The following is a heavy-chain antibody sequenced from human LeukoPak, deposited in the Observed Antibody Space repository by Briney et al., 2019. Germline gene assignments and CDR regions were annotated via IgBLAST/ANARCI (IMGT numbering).Heavy chain of an antibody. CDR3: ARELVGAYYFDY. V-gene: IGHV1-18*01. D-gene: IGHD1-26*01. J-gene: IGHJ4*02. CDR1: GYTLTSYG. Sequence: ASVKVSCKASGYTLTSYGSSWVRQAPGQGLEWMGWISAYNGNTNYAQKLQGRVTMTTDTSTSTAYMELRSLRSDDTAVYYCARELVGAYYFDYWGQGTLVSVSS. CDR2: ISAYNGNT.